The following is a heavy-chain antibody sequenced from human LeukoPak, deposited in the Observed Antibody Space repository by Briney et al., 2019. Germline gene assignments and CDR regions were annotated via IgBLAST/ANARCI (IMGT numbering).Heavy chain of an antibody. CDR3: ARGLSRVDAFDI. Sequence: SETLSLTCTVSGGSISSSSYYWGWIRQPPGKGLEWIGEINHSGSTNYNPSLKSRVTISVDTSKNQFSLKLSSVTAADTAVYYCARGLSRVDAFDIWGQGTMVTVSS. CDR1: GGSISSSSYY. CDR2: INHSGST. J-gene: IGHJ3*02. V-gene: IGHV4-39*07.